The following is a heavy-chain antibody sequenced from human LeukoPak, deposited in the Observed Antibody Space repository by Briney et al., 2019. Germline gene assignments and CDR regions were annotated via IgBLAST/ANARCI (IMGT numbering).Heavy chain of an antibody. J-gene: IGHJ6*02. Sequence: GGSLRLSCAASGFTFSSYSMNWVRQAPGKGLVWVSRINSDGSSTSYADSVKGRFTISRDNAKNTLYLQMNSLRAEDTAVYYCARAVSFDYYDSSGYYYYYYGMDVWGQGTTVTVSS. V-gene: IGHV3-74*01. CDR2: INSDGSST. CDR3: ARAVSFDYYDSSGYYYYYYGMDV. CDR1: GFTFSSYS. D-gene: IGHD3-22*01.